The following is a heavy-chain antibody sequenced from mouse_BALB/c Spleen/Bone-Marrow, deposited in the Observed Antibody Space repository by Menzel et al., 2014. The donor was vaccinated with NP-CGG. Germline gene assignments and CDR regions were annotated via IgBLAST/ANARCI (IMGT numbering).Heavy chain of an antibody. Sequence: EVKLMESGGGLVQPKGSLKLSCAASRFTFNTYAMNWVRQAPGKGLEWVARIRSKSNNYATYYADSVKDRFTISRDDSQSMLYLQMNNLKTEDTAMYYCVRPHYYGSSYRYAMDYWGQGTSVTVSS. CDR3: VRPHYYGSSYRYAMDY. J-gene: IGHJ4*01. D-gene: IGHD1-1*01. V-gene: IGHV10-1*02. CDR1: RFTFNTYA. CDR2: IRSKSNNYAT.